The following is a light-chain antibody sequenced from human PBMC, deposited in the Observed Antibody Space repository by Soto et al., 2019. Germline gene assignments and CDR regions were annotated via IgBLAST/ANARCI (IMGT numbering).Light chain of an antibody. CDR2: AAY. CDR1: QSISTY. V-gene: IGKV1-39*01. Sequence: DIHITHSPSSLSSSVLYTFTITCLASQSISTYLSWYQQKPGKAPKLLIYAAYTLQSGVPSRFSGSGSGTDFTLTISSLQPEDFAAYYCQQSYDMPWTFGQGTKVDIK. CDR3: QQSYDMPWT. J-gene: IGKJ1*01.